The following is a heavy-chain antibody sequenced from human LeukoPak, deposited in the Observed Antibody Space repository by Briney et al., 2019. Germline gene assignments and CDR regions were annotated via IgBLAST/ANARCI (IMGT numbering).Heavy chain of an antibody. Sequence: ASVKVSCKASGGTFSSYAISWVRQATGQGLEWMGWMNPNSGNTGYAQKFQGRVTITRNTSISTAYMELSSLRSEDTAVYYCARVPLGYEGTPYYFDYWGQGTLVTVSS. CDR3: ARVPLGYEGTPYYFDY. D-gene: IGHD2-15*01. CDR1: GGTFSSYA. CDR2: MNPNSGNT. V-gene: IGHV1-8*03. J-gene: IGHJ4*02.